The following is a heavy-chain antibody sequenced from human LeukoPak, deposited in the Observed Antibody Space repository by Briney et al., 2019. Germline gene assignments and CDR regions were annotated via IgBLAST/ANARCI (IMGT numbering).Heavy chain of an antibody. D-gene: IGHD3-22*01. Sequence: SVKVSCKASGGTFSSYTISWVRQAPGQGLEWMGRIIPILGIANYAQKFQGSVTITADKSTSTAYMELSSLRSEDTAVYYCARGEYYYDSSGYSYGFDYWGQGTLVTVSS. CDR1: GGTFSSYT. CDR2: IIPILGIA. J-gene: IGHJ4*02. V-gene: IGHV1-69*02. CDR3: ARGEYYYDSSGYSYGFDY.